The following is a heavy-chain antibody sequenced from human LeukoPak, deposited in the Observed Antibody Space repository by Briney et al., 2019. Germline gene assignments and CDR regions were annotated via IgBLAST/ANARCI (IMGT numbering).Heavy chain of an antibody. CDR3: ARVVDIVATIIPENAFDI. CDR2: FDPEAGET. J-gene: IGHJ3*02. CDR1: EYALTELS. Sequence: ASVKVSCKVSEYALTELSIHWVRQTPGKGLECMGGFDPEAGETIYAQKFQGRVTMTTDTSTSTAYMELRSLRSDDTAVYYCARVVDIVATIIPENAFDIWGQGTMVTVSS. V-gene: IGHV1-24*01. D-gene: IGHD5-12*01.